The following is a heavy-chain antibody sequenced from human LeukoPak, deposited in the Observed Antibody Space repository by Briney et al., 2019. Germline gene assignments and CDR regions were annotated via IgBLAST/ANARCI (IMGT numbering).Heavy chain of an antibody. V-gene: IGHV3-74*01. J-gene: IGHJ4*02. D-gene: IGHD6-13*01. CDR2: INSDGTNT. CDR3: ARIGSNAALDY. CDR1: GFTLSGYW. Sequence: GGSLRLSCAASGFTLSGYWMHWVRQAPGKGLVWVSHINSDGTNTRYADSVKGRFTISRDNARNTLYLQMRSLRADDTAVYYCARIGSNAALDYWGQGALVTVSS.